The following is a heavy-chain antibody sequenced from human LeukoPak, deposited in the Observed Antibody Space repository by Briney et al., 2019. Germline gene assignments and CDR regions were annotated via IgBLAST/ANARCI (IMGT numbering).Heavy chain of an antibody. J-gene: IGHJ5*02. Sequence: SGTLSLTCAVSGGSISSNNWWNWVRQPPGKGLEWIGEIYHSGGTDYNPSLKTRVAMSVDKSKNQFSLKLTSVTAADTAVYYCARRRSVSSGWFPAGFDPWGQGILVTVSS. CDR1: GGSISSNNW. CDR3: ARRRSVSSGWFPAGFDP. V-gene: IGHV4-4*02. CDR2: IYHSGGT. D-gene: IGHD6-19*01.